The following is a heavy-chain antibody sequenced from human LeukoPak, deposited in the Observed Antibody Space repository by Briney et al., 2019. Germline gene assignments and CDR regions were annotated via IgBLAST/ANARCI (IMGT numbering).Heavy chain of an antibody. V-gene: IGHV3-23*01. CDR2: ISGTDDNT. CDR3: AKSRSGVSSCYNY. D-gene: IGHD2-15*01. CDR1: GFIFSNYA. J-gene: IGHJ4*02. Sequence: GGSLRLSCAASGFIFSNYAMSWVRQAPGKGLEWVSAISGTDDNTYYADSVRGRFTISRDNSKNTLYLQMNSLRAEDTAIYFCAKSRSGVSSCYNYWGQGTLVTVSS.